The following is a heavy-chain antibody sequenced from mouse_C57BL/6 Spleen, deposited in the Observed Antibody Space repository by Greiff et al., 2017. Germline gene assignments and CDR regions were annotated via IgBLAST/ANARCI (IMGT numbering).Heavy chain of an antibody. D-gene: IGHD2-3*01. Sequence: VQLQQPGAELVRPGSSVKLSCKASGYTFTSYWMHWVKQRPIQGLEWIGNIDPSDSETHYNQKFKDKATLTVDKSSSTAYMQLSSLTSEDSAVYYCARPPLDGYYDYYAMDYWGQGTSVTVSS. V-gene: IGHV1-52*01. J-gene: IGHJ4*01. CDR3: ARPPLDGYYDYYAMDY. CDR2: IDPSDSET. CDR1: GYTFTSYW.